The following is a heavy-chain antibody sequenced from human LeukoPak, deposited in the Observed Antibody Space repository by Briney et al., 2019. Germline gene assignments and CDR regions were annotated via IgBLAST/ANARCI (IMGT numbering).Heavy chain of an antibody. J-gene: IGHJ4*02. CDR2: INHSGST. D-gene: IGHD1-14*01. CDR3: ASGPRSQGSEFDY. V-gene: IGHV4-34*01. CDR1: GGSFSGYY. Sequence: PSEILSLTCAVYGGSFSGYYWSWIRQPPGKGLEWIGEINHSGSTNYNPSLKSRVTISVDTSKNQFSLKLSSVTAADTAVYYCASGPRSQGSEFDYWGQGTLATVSS.